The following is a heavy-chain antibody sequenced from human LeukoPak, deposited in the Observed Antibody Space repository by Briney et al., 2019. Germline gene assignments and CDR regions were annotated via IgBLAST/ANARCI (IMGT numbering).Heavy chain of an antibody. CDR3: ARGGSSWYGAVYYYYYMDV. D-gene: IGHD6-13*01. V-gene: IGHV4-34*01. J-gene: IGHJ6*03. CDR2: INHSGST. CDR1: GGSFSGYY. Sequence: SETLSLTCAVYGGSFSGYYLSWIRQPPGKGLEWIGEINHSGSTNYNPSLKSRVTISVDTSKNQFSLKLSSVTAADTAVYYCARGGSSWYGAVYYYYYMDVWGKGTTVTVSS.